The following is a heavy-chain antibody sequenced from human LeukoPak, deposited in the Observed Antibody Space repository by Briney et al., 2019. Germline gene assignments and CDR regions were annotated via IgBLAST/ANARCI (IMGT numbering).Heavy chain of an antibody. V-gene: IGHV4-59*01. J-gene: IGHJ4*02. CDR3: VRVGRSLHWNPDF. CDR2: ISYSGKS. Sequence: PSETLSLTCTVSGVSMSDYYWGCIRQPPGKGLEWIGYISYSGKSNSNPSLKSRVTMSVDMSKNQFSLKLASVTAADTAVYYCVRVGRSLHWNPDFWGLGTLVTVSS. CDR1: GVSMSDYY. D-gene: IGHD1-1*01.